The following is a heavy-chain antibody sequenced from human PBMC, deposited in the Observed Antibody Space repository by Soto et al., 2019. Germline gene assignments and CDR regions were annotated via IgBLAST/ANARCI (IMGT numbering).Heavy chain of an antibody. CDR3: AKGQGVLGP. V-gene: IGHV4-34*01. D-gene: IGHD3-16*01. J-gene: IGHJ5*02. Sequence: PSETLSLTCAVYGGSGGSFSGYHWSWIRQPPGKGLEWIGEINHSGSTNYNPSLKSRVTISVDTSKNQFSLKLSSVTAADTALYYCAKGQGVLGPWGQGTLVTVSS. CDR1: GGSGGSFSGYH. CDR2: INHSGST.